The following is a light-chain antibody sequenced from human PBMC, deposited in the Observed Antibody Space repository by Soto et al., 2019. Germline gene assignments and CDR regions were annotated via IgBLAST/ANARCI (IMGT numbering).Light chain of an antibody. CDR1: SSNIGHNY. V-gene: IGLV1-51*02. J-gene: IGLJ3*02. CDR3: GPWDRRLSVWV. Sequence: QSVLTQPPSVSAAPGQKGTISCSGSSSNIGHNYVSWYQQLPGTATKLLRYENNKRHSGIHDRFSGVKSGTSATLGVTGLQTVDEGGYYCGPWDRRLSVWVFGGGTKLTVL. CDR2: ENN.